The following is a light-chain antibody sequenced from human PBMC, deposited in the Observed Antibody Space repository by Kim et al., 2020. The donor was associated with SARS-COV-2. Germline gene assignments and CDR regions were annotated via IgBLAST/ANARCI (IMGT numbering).Light chain of an antibody. Sequence: EIVLTQSPGTLSLSPGERATLSCRASQFITTYLAWYQQKPGQAPRLLIHDASNRATGIPARFRGSGSGTDFTLTISRLEPEDSAIHYCHQRNSWPQTFGQGTKLEIK. V-gene: IGKV3-11*01. CDR1: QFITTY. CDR2: DAS. CDR3: HQRNSWPQT. J-gene: IGKJ1*01.